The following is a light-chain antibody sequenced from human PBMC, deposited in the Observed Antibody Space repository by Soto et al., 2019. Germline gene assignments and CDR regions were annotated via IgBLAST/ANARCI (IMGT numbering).Light chain of an antibody. CDR1: QDIKNF. Sequence: DIQLTQSPSSLSASVGDRVTITCQASQDIKNFLNWYQQKPGKAPKLLIYDGSSLETGVPSRFSGSGSGTDFTFAISSLQPEDIATYYCQQYDDLPYTFGHGTKLEI. V-gene: IGKV1-33*01. CDR2: DGS. CDR3: QQYDDLPYT. J-gene: IGKJ2*01.